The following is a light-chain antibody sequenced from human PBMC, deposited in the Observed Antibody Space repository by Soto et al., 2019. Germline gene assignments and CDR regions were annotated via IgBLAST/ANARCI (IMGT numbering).Light chain of an antibody. CDR3: QQYYSYPPIT. J-gene: IGKJ5*01. CDR2: AAS. CDR1: QVIISY. V-gene: IGKV1-8*01. Sequence: AIRMTQSPSSFSASTGDRVTITCRASQVIISYLAWYQQKPGKAPKLLIYAASTLQSGVPSRFSGSGSGTDFTLTISCLQSEDFATYYCQQYYSYPPITFGQGTRLEI.